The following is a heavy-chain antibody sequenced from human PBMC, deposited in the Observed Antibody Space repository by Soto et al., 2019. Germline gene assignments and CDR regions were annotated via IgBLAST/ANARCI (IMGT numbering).Heavy chain of an antibody. J-gene: IGHJ5*02. CDR3: ASGNRYYDRGGYNWFDP. Sequence: NPSETLSLTCTVSGGSISSGGYYWSWIRQHPGKGLEWIGYIYYSGSTYYNPSLKSRVTISVDTSKNQFSLKLSSVTAADTAVYYCASGNRYYDRGGYNWFDPWGQGTLVTVSS. D-gene: IGHD3-22*01. CDR1: GGSISSGGYY. V-gene: IGHV4-31*03. CDR2: IYYSGST.